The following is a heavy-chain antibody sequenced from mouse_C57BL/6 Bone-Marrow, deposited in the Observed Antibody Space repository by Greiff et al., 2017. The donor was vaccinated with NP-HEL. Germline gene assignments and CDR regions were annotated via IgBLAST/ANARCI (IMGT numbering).Heavy chain of an antibody. CDR1: GYAFTNYL. Sequence: VQLVESGAELVRPGTSVKVSCKASGYAFTNYLIEWVKQRPGQGLEWIGVINPGSGGTNYNEKFKGKATLTADKSSSTAYMQLSSLTSEDSAVYFCARNYVRAMDYWGQGTSVTVSS. V-gene: IGHV1-54*01. D-gene: IGHD1-1*01. CDR2: INPGSGGT. J-gene: IGHJ4*01. CDR3: ARNYVRAMDY.